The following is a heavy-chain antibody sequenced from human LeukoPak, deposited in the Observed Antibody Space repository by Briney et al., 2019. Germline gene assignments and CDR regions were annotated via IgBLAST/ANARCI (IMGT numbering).Heavy chain of an antibody. CDR2: INHSGST. CDR1: GGSFSGYY. V-gene: IGHV4-34*01. Sequence: SETLSLTCAVCGGSFSGYYWSWIRQPPGKGLEWIGEINHSGSTNYNPSLKSRVTISVDTSKNQFSLKLSSVTAADTAVYYCARGRTDSSGYYWAHYGMDVWGQGTTVTVSS. CDR3: ARGRTDSSGYYWAHYGMDV. J-gene: IGHJ6*02. D-gene: IGHD3-22*01.